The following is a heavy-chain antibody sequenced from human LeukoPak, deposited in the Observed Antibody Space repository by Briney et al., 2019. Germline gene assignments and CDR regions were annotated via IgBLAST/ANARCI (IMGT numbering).Heavy chain of an antibody. CDR2: ISSSGSTI. J-gene: IGHJ5*02. CDR3: ARGSSVYCSSTSCYDGFSSWFDP. V-gene: IGHV3-48*03. CDR1: GFTFSSYE. Sequence: GGSLRLSCAASGFTFSSYEMNWVRQAPGKGLEWASYISSSGSTIYYADSVKGRSTISRDNAKNSLYLQMNSLRAEDTAVYYCARGSSVYCSSTSCYDGFSSWFDPWGQGTLVTVSS. D-gene: IGHD2-2*01.